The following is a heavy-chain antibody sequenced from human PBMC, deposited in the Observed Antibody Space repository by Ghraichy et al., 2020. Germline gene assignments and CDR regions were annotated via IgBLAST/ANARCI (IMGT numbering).Heavy chain of an antibody. CDR1: GFTFSSYW. D-gene: IGHD2-21*02. Sequence: GGSLRLSCAASGFTFSSYWMSWVRQAPGKGLEWVANIKQDGSEKYYVDSVKGRFTISRDNAKNSLYLQMTSLRAEDTAVYYCARELSCGGDCSWSPMKMFDPWGQGTLVTVSS. J-gene: IGHJ5*02. CDR2: IKQDGSEK. CDR3: ARELSCGGDCSWSPMKMFDP. V-gene: IGHV3-7*03.